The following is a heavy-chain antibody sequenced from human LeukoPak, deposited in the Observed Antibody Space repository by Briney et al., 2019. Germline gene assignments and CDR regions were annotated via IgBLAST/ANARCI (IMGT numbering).Heavy chain of an antibody. Sequence: GGSLRLSCGASGFSFSSYTMNWVRQAPGRGLEWVSSITSSSTYIYYADSVRGRFTVPRDNAKNALYLQMNSLRAEDTAVYFCARDLDCYDGSGYSSSALDYWAREPYSPSPQ. CDR1: GFSFSSYT. CDR2: ITSSSTYI. D-gene: IGHD3-22*01. CDR3: ARDLDCYDGSGYSSSALDY. V-gene: IGHV3-21*01. J-gene: IGHJ4*02.